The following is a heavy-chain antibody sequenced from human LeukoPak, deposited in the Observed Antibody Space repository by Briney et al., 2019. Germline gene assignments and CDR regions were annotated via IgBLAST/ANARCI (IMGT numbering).Heavy chain of an antibody. CDR1: GFTFTTYW. D-gene: IGHD3-22*01. V-gene: IGHV4-4*02. CDR3: ASSFTYYYDSSGYYYLG. CDR2: IYHSGST. Sequence: PGGSLRLSCAASGFTFTTYWMSWVRQAPGKGLEWIGEIYHSGSTNYNPSLKSRVTISVDKSKNQFSLKLSSVTAADTAVYYCASSFTYYYDSSGYYYLGWGQGTMVTVSS. J-gene: IGHJ3*01.